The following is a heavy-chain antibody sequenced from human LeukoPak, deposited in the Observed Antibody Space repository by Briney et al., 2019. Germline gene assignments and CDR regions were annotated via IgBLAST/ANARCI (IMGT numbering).Heavy chain of an antibody. J-gene: IGHJ4*02. CDR2: INPNSGGT. CDR3: ARGIRITMVRGVTPPVY. CDR1: GYTFTGYY. V-gene: IGHV1-2*02. D-gene: IGHD3-10*01. Sequence: GASVKVSCKASGYTFTGYYMHWVRQAPGQGLEWMGWINPNSGGTNYAQKFQGRVTMTRDTSISTAYMELSRLRSDDTAVYYCARGIRITMVRGVTPPVYWGQGTLVTVSS.